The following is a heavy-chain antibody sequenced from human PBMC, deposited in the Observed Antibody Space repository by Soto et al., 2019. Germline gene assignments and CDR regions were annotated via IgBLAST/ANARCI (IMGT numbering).Heavy chain of an antibody. CDR1: GFTFSSYG. J-gene: IGHJ6*02. CDR2: ISYDGSNK. Sequence: QVQLVESGGGVVQPGRSLRLSCAASGFTFSSYGMHWVRQAPGKGLEWVAVISYDGSNKYYADSVKGRFTISGDNSKNTLYRQMNSLRAEDTAVYYCAKDSRRAYYDFWSGYYSSYYCYGMDVWGQGTTVTVSS. CDR3: AKDSRRAYYDFWSGYYSSYYCYGMDV. D-gene: IGHD3-3*01. V-gene: IGHV3-30*18.